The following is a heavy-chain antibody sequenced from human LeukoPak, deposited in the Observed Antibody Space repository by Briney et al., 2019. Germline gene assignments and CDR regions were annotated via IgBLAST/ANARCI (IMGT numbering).Heavy chain of an antibody. CDR1: GGSFSGYY. Sequence: LETLSLTCAVYGGSFSGYYWSRIRQPPGKGLEWIGEINHSGSTNYNPSLKSRVTISVDTSKNQFSLKLSSVTAADTAVYYCARGLMGATTGPYYFDYWGQGTLVTVSS. D-gene: IGHD1-26*01. CDR3: ARGLMGATTGPYYFDY. J-gene: IGHJ4*02. V-gene: IGHV4-34*01. CDR2: INHSGST.